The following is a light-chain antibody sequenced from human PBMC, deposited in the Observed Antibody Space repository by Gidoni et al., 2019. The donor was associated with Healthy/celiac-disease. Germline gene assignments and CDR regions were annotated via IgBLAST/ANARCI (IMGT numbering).Light chain of an antibody. V-gene: IGKV1-39*01. Sequence: DIQMTQSPSSLSASVGDRVTITCRASQSISSYLNWYQQKPGKAPKLLIYAASSLQSGVPSRFSGSGSGTDFTLTISSLQPEDFATYYCQQSYSTPPLTFXGXTKVDIK. CDR1: QSISSY. CDR2: AAS. CDR3: QQSYSTPPLT. J-gene: IGKJ4*01.